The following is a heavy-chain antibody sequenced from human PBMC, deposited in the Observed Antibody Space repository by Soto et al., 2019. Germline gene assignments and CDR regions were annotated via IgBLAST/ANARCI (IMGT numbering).Heavy chain of an antibody. CDR2: IYYSGST. D-gene: IGHD3-10*01. V-gene: IGHV4-39*01. Sequence: QLQLQESGPGLVKPSETLSLTCTVSGGSISSSSYYWGWIRQPPGKGLEWIGSIYYSGSTYYNPSLKSRVTISVDTSKNQFSLKLSSVTAADTAVYYCARVYGSGSYYKNWFDPWGQGTLVTVSS. J-gene: IGHJ5*02. CDR1: GGSISSSSYY. CDR3: ARVYGSGSYYKNWFDP.